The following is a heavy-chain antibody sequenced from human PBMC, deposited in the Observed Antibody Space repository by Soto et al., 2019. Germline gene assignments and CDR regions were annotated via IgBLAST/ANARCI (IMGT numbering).Heavy chain of an antibody. CDR2: IYYRGST. Sequence: SETLSLTCTVSGASISSSSYYWAWIRQPPGKGMEWIGSIYYRGSTDYNPSLKSRVTISVDTSKNHFSLKLNSVTAADTAVYYCAKRTVYDYIWGSYRSPYFDYWGQGTLVTVSS. CDR1: GASISSSSYY. CDR3: AKRTVYDYIWGSYRSPYFDY. J-gene: IGHJ4*02. V-gene: IGHV4-39*02. D-gene: IGHD3-16*02.